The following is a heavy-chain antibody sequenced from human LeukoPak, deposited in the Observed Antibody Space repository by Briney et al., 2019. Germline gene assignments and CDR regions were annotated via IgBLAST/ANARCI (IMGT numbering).Heavy chain of an antibody. D-gene: IGHD1-26*01. CDR1: GFTFSNYA. J-gene: IGHJ4*02. V-gene: IGHV3-23*01. CDR2: TSAGGVSLFSGSGSAA. CDR3: AKDQRWESPHYLDS. Sequence: GGSLRLSCVASGFTFSNYAMIWVRQAPGKGPQWVSVTSAGGVSLFSGSGSAAYYADSVGGRFTISRDNSKNTLYVQMNSLRDEDTAVYYCAKDQRWESPHYLDSWGQGTLVTVSS.